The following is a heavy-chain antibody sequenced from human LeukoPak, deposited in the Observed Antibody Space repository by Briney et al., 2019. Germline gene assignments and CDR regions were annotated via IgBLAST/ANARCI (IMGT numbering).Heavy chain of an antibody. D-gene: IGHD2-15*01. J-gene: IGHJ4*02. CDR3: AKANHLGYCSGGSCYSLDY. CDR2: ISWDGGST. CDR1: GFTFDDYA. V-gene: IGHV3-43D*03. Sequence: GGSLRLSCAASGFTFDDYAMHWVRQAPGKGLEWVSLISWDGGSTYYAGSVKGRFTISRDNSKNSLYLQMNSLRAEDTALYYCAKANHLGYCSGGSCYSLDYWGQGTLVTVSS.